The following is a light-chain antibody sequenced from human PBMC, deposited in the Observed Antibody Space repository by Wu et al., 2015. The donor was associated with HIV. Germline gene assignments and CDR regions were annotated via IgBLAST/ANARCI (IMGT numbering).Light chain of an antibody. CDR2: GAS. CDR1: QSVSSN. Sequence: EIVMTQSPATLSVSPGERATLSCRASQSVSSNLAWYQQKPGQAPRLLIYGASTRATGIPARFSGSGSGTEFNLTISSMQSEDFATYYCQQYHSWLPCTFGPGT. V-gene: IGKV3-15*01. J-gene: IGKJ3*01. CDR3: QQYHSWLPCT.